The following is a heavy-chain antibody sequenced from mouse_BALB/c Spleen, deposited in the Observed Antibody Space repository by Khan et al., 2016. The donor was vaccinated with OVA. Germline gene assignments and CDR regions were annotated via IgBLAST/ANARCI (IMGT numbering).Heavy chain of an antibody. CDR2: IWAGGST. CDR3: ARFYDYLYAMDY. CDR1: GFSLTSYG. Sequence: QVQLKQSGPGLVAPSQSLSITCTVSGFSLTSYGVHWVRQPPGKGLEWLGVIWAGGSTNYNSALMSRLSISKDNSTSQVFLKMNSLQTDDTAMYYCARFYDYLYAMDYWGQGASVTVSS. D-gene: IGHD2-4*01. J-gene: IGHJ4*01. V-gene: IGHV2-9*02.